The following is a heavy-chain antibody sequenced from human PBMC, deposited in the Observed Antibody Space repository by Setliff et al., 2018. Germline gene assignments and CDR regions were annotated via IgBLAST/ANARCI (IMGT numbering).Heavy chain of an antibody. J-gene: IGHJ3*02. CDR3: ARGRMRGSCSGPSCTYDPFDI. CDR1: GGSISSSYY. Sequence: SETLSLTCTVSGGSISSSYYWSWIRQPAGKGLEWIGRVYTSGSTNYNPSLKGRVTISVDTSKNQFSLILRPVTAADTAVYYCARGRMRGSCSGPSCTYDPFDIWGQGTPVTVSS. CDR2: VYTSGST. D-gene: IGHD2-2*01. V-gene: IGHV4-4*07.